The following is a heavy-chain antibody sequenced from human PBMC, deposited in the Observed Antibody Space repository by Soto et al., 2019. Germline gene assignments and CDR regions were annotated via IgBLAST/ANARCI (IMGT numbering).Heavy chain of an antibody. J-gene: IGHJ4*02. D-gene: IGHD1-26*01. Sequence: GGSLRLSCVGSVFTFSNYGMHLVRQPPGEGLEWVALISDDGDKRYYADSVRGRLIISRDNSKDTLYLQMNSLGPDDTAVYFCAKARVRIVGANSFDYWGQGT. V-gene: IGHV3-30*18. CDR2: ISDDGDKR. CDR1: VFTFSNYG. CDR3: AKARVRIVGANSFDY.